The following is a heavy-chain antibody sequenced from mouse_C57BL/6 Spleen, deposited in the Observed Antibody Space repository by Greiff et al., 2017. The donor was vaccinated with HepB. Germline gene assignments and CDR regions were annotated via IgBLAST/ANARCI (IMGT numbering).Heavy chain of an antibody. CDR2: INPSSGYT. CDR1: GYTFTSYT. Sequence: QVQLKQSGAELARPGASVKMSCKASGYTFTSYTMHWVKQRPGQGLEWIGYINPSSGYTKYNQKFKDKATLTADKSSSTAYMQLSSLTSEDSAVYYCARIPDYDDGFDYWGQGTTLTVSS. D-gene: IGHD2-4*01. J-gene: IGHJ2*01. CDR3: ARIPDYDDGFDY. V-gene: IGHV1-4*01.